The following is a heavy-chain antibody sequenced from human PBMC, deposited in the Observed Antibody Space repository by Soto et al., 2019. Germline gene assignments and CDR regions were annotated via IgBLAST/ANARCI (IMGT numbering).Heavy chain of an antibody. D-gene: IGHD1-26*01. V-gene: IGHV6-1*01. CDR3: ARESGSYFSRRGGRLAFDI. Sequence: SQTLSLTCAISGDSVSSNSAAWNWIRQSPSRGLEWLGRTYYRSKWYNDYAVSVKSRITINPDTSKNQFSLQLNSVTPEDTAVYYCARESGSYFSRRGGRLAFDIWGQGTMVTVSS. J-gene: IGHJ3*02. CDR1: GDSVSSNSAA. CDR2: TYYRSKWYN.